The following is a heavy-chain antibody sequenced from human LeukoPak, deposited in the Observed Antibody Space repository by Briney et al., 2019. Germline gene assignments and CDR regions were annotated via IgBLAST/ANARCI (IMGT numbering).Heavy chain of an antibody. D-gene: IGHD1-1*01. CDR3: AIRYLNWFDP. J-gene: IGHJ5*02. CDR2: ITGSGDYT. V-gene: IGHV3-23*01. Sequence: GGSLRLSCAASRFTFSNYAMGWVRQGPGKGLEWVSAITGSGDYTDYADSVKGRFTISRDNSKNTAYLQMISLRAEDTAVYYCAIRYLNWFDPWGQGTLVTVSS. CDR1: RFTFSNYA.